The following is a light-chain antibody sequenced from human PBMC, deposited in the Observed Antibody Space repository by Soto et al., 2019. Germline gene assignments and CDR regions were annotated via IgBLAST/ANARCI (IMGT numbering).Light chain of an antibody. CDR2: AAS. CDR3: QKYNSAPKT. J-gene: IGKJ5*01. Sequence: DIQMTQSPSSLSASVGDRVIITCRASQGISNYLAWYQQKPGKVPKLLIYAASTLQSGVPSRFSGSGSGTDFTLTISSLQPEDVATYYCQKYNSAPKTFGQGTRLEI. V-gene: IGKV1-27*01. CDR1: QGISNY.